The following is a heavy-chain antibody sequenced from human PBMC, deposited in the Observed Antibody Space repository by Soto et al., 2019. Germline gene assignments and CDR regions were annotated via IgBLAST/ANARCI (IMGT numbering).Heavy chain of an antibody. J-gene: IGHJ6*03. CDR1: GDSFNDYY. CDR2: INPNGGAT. D-gene: IGHD5-12*01. CDR3: ARESGGATATLDYYYFYMDV. V-gene: IGHV1-2*02. Sequence: VQLVQSGAEVKKPGASVKVSCKTSGDSFNDYYIHWVRQAPGQGLEWMGWINPNGGATKYAQKFQGRVTVTRDTSIRTVYMELSSLISDDTALYYCARESGGATATLDYYYFYMDVWGKGTTVTVSS.